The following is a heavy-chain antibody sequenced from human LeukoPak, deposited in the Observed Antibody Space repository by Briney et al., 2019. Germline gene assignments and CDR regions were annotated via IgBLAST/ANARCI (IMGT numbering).Heavy chain of an antibody. CDR2: VVQDGTGS. D-gene: IGHD1-14*01. V-gene: IGHV3-74*03. Sequence: GSLRLSCAASGFTFSTYRMHWVRQAPGKGLEWVSRVVQDGTGSQYAGSVKGRFTISRDNAKKTAYLQMNSLRAEDTAIYYCARANPADFDLWGRGTLVTVSS. CDR3: ARANPADFDL. CDR1: GFTFSTYR. J-gene: IGHJ2*01.